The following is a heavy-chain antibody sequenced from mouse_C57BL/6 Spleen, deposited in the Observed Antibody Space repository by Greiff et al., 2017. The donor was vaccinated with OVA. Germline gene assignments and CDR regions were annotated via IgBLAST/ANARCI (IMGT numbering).Heavy chain of an antibody. CDR2: IDPNSGGT. CDR1: GYTFTSYW. D-gene: IGHD1-1*01. Sequence: QVQLQQPGAELVKPGASVTLSCKASGYTFTSYWMHWVKQRPGRGLEWIGRIDPNSGGTKYNEKFKSKATLTVDTPSSPAYMQLSSLTSDDYAVNYCGREYYGSSYWFAYWGQGTLVTVSA. CDR3: GREYYGSSYWFAY. J-gene: IGHJ3*01. V-gene: IGHV1-72*01.